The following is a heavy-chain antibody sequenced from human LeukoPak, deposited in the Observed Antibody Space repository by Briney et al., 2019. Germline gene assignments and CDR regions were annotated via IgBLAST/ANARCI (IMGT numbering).Heavy chain of an antibody. CDR3: ARDDDWNYEDY. Sequence: GGSLRLSCAASGFTFSNYWMSWVRQAPGKGLQWVANIKQDGSEKYYVDSVKGRFTISRDNAKKSLYLQMNRLRAEDSAVYYCARDDDWNYEDYWGQGTLVTVSS. V-gene: IGHV3-7*01. J-gene: IGHJ4*02. D-gene: IGHD1-7*01. CDR2: IKQDGSEK. CDR1: GFTFSNYW.